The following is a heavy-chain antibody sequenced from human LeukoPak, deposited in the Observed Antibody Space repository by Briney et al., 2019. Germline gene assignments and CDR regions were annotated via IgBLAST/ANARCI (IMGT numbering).Heavy chain of an antibody. CDR3: ARFDYGDYPWYFDY. D-gene: IGHD4-17*01. CDR1: RGTFSSYA. J-gene: IGHJ4*02. Sequence: SVKVSCKASRGTFSSYAISWVRQAPGQGLEWMGGIIPIFGTANYAQKFQGRVTITADESTSTAYMELSSLRSEDTAVYYCARFDYGDYPWYFDYWGQGTLVTVSS. CDR2: IIPIFGTA. V-gene: IGHV1-69*13.